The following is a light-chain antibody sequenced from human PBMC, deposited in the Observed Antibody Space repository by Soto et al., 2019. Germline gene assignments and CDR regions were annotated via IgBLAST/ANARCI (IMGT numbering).Light chain of an antibody. J-gene: IGLJ1*01. CDR3: AAWDGSLSSNV. Sequence: QSVLTQPPSASGTPGQSVTISCSGSSSNIGTYFVYWYQQLPGTAPKLLIYSNSQRPSGVPDRFSGSKSGTSASLAISGLRSEDDADYYCAAWDGSLSSNVFGTGTKVTVL. CDR2: SNS. V-gene: IGLV1-47*02. CDR1: SSNIGTYF.